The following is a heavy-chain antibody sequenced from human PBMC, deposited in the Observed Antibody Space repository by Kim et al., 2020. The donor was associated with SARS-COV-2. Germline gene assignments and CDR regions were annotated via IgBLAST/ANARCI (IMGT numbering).Heavy chain of an antibody. Sequence: GGSLRLSCAASGFTFSNAWMSWVRQAPGKGLEWVGRIKSKTDGGTTDYAAPVKGRFTISRDDSKNTLYLQMNSLKTEDTAVYYCTTGRGRGSYTLSDAFDIWGQGTMVTVSS. CDR2: IKSKTDGGTT. J-gene: IGHJ3*02. D-gene: IGHD1-26*01. CDR1: GFTFSNAW. V-gene: IGHV3-15*01. CDR3: TTGRGRGSYTLSDAFDI.